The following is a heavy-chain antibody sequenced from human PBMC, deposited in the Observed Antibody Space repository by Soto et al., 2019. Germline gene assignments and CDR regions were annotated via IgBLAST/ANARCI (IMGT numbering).Heavy chain of an antibody. Sequence: QVQLVQSGAEVKKPGSSVKVSCRASGGTFSSYAVSWVRQAPGQGLEWMGVIIPLLNTPKYVQKFQGRVTINADASSTTAYMELSSLRSEDTDVYYCARESSSPNYYYYGMEVWGQGTTVTVSS. V-gene: IGHV1-69*01. CDR3: ARESSSPNYYYYGMEV. D-gene: IGHD6-6*01. CDR1: GGTFSSYA. J-gene: IGHJ6*02. CDR2: IIPLLNTP.